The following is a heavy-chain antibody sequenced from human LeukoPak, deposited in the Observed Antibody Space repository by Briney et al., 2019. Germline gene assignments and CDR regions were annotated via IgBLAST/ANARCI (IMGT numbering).Heavy chain of an antibody. CDR1: GFTFSSYG. CDR3: AKEGWFDP. Sequence: GSLRLSCAASGFTFSSYGMHWVRQAPGKGLEWVSTISGSGGNIYYADSVKGRCTISRENSKNTLYLQMNSLRAEDTAMYYCAKEGWFDPWGQGTLVTVSS. J-gene: IGHJ5*02. CDR2: ISGSGGNI. V-gene: IGHV3-23*01.